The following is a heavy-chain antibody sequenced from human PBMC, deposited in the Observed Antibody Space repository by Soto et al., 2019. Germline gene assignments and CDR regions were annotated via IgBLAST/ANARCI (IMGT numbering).Heavy chain of an antibody. CDR3: AADPLFTVTTSGPALDI. V-gene: IGHV1-58*01. Sequence: SVKVSCKASGFTFTSSAVQWVRQARGQRLEWIGWIVVGSGNTNYAQKFQERVTITRDMSTSTAYMELSSLRSEDTAVYYCAADPLFTVTTSGPALDIWGQGTMVTVSS. J-gene: IGHJ3*02. CDR1: GFTFTSSA. CDR2: IVVGSGNT. D-gene: IGHD4-4*01.